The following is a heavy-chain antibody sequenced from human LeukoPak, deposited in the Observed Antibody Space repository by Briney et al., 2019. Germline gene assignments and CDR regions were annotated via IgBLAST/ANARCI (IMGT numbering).Heavy chain of an antibody. D-gene: IGHD3-22*01. CDR3: AKGTGSGYFQLYLDY. J-gene: IGHJ4*02. V-gene: IGHV3-23*01. Sequence: PGGSLRPSCAASGFTFSSYGMSWVRQAPGKGLEWVSTISGSGSNTHYADSVKGRFTISRDHSKNTLYLQMNSLRAEDTAVYYCAKGTGSGYFQLYLDYWGQGTLVTVSS. CDR1: GFTFSSYG. CDR2: ISGSGSNT.